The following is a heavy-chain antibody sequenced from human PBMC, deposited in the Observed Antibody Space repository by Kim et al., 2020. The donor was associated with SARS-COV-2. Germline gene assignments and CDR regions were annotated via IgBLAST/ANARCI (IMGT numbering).Heavy chain of an antibody. Sequence: DSVKGRCTISGDKSKSTLYLQMNSLRAEDPAVYYCAKGRYNWNDGDAFDIWGQGTMVTVSS. J-gene: IGHJ3*02. V-gene: IGHV3-23*01. D-gene: IGHD1-20*01. CDR3: AKGRYNWNDGDAFDI.